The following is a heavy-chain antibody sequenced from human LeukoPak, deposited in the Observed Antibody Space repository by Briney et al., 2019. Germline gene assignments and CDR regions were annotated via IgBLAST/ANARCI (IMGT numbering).Heavy chain of an antibody. J-gene: IGHJ5*02. CDR3: ARGPPLFDP. CDR1: GFTFSSYS. CDR2: IGTSSGTI. V-gene: IGHV3-48*04. Sequence: SGGSLRLSCAASGFTFSSYSMNWVRQAPGKGLEWVSYIGTSSGTIYYVDSVKGRFTISRDNAKNSLYLQMNSLRVEDTAVYYCARGPPLFDPWGQGTLVTVSS.